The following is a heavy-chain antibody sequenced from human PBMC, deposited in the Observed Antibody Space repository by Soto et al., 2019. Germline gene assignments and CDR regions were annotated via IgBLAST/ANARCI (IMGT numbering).Heavy chain of an antibody. V-gene: IGHV3-30*03. CDR1: GFTFSDRG. J-gene: IGHJ4*02. CDR2: ISYDGSDK. CDR3: ARGKGCTSATCYYDYYFDY. Sequence: PVGSLRLSCSASGFTFSDRGFHWVRQAPGKGLEWVAVISYDGSDKYYADSVKGRFTIPRDNSKNTLYLQMGGLRAEDTAVYYCARGKGCTSATCYYDYYFDYWGQGTLVTVSS. D-gene: IGHD3-22*01.